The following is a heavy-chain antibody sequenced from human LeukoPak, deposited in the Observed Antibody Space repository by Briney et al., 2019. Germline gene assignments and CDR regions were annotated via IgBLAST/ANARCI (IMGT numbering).Heavy chain of an antibody. Sequence: SETLSLTCTVSGGSISSYYWSWIRQPPGKGLEWIGYIYYSGSTNYNPSLKSRVTISVDTSKNQFSLKLSSVTAADTAVYYCARQGGGFWYFDLWGRGTLVTVSP. CDR3: ARQGGGFWYFDL. V-gene: IGHV4-59*08. D-gene: IGHD6-25*01. CDR1: GGSISSYY. J-gene: IGHJ2*01. CDR2: IYYSGST.